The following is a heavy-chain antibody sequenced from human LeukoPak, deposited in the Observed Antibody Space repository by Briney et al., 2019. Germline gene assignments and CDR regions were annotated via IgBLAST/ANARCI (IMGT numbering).Heavy chain of an antibody. Sequence: PGGSLRLSCAASGFTFSSYAMSCVRQAPGKGLEWVSAISGSGGSTYYADSVKGRFTTSRDNSKNTLYLQMNSLRAEDTAVYYCATTPLWFGELPDDYWGQGTLVTVSS. J-gene: IGHJ4*02. CDR3: ATTPLWFGELPDDY. CDR1: GFTFSSYA. CDR2: ISGSGGST. D-gene: IGHD3-10*01. V-gene: IGHV3-23*01.